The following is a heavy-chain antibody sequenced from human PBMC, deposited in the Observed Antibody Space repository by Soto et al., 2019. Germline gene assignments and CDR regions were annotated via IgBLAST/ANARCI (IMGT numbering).Heavy chain of an antibody. CDR3: ARLSTSAGRRDLAC. V-gene: IGHV3-7*01. CDR2: MNQDGSES. Sequence: EVQLVESGGGLVQPGGSLRLSCAASGFSLSSYWMSWVRQAPGKGLEWVANMNQDGSESDYVGSVKGRFTFTRDNAKNSLYLQLNSLRAEDTAVYYCARLSTSAGRRDLACWGQGTLVTVYS. CDR1: GFSLSSYW. J-gene: IGHJ4*02.